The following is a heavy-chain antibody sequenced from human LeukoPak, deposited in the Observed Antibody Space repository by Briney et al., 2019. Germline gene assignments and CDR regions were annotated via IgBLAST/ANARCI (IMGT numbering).Heavy chain of an antibody. CDR3: ARGGFRAWFDY. J-gene: IGHJ4*02. V-gene: IGHV4-31*03. CDR2: IYYSGST. Sequence: KPSETLSLTCTVSGGSISSGGYYWSWIRQHPGKGLEWIGYIYYSGSTYYNPSLKSRVTISVDTSKNQFSLKLSSVTAADTAVYYCARGGFRAWFDYWGQGTLVTVSS. CDR1: GGSISSGGYY.